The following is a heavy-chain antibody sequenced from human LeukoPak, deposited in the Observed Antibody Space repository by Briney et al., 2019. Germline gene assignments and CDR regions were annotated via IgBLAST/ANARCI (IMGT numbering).Heavy chain of an antibody. CDR1: GFTFSDYN. CDR3: ARGGSSSPVISVH. V-gene: IGHV3-21*01. D-gene: IGHD6-6*01. CDR2: ITCSSSYI. J-gene: IGHJ4*02. Sequence: GGSLRLSCAASGFTFSDYNMNWVRQAPGKGLEWVSSITCSSSYIYYADPVKGRFTISRDNAGNSLYLQMKSLRAEDTAVYYCARGGSSSPVISVHWGQGTLVTVSS.